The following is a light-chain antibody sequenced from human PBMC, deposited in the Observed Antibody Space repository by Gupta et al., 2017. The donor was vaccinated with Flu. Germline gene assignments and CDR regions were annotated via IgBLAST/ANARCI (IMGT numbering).Light chain of an antibody. J-gene: IGLJ3*02. CDR2: DNN. CDR3: DPSDSSRSGWV. CDR1: TFKIGDKY. Sequence: TNPRSGTTFKIGDKYVSWSQQHPETAPNLLIHDNNKRASGIPARFSGSKSATSATVTTTGLQTGEEADYYWDPSDSSRSGWVFGGGTKLTVL. V-gene: IGLV1-51*01.